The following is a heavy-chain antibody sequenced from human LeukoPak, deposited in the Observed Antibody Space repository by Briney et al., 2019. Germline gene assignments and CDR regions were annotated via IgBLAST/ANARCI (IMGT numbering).Heavy chain of an antibody. V-gene: IGHV3-74*03. CDR2: IKSDGSNI. Sequence: GGSLRLSCAASGFTFSSYWMHWVRQAPGKGLVWVSRIKSDGSNIMYGDSVKGRFTISRDNAKNTLYLQMNSLRPEDTAVYYCARERVFWGQGTLVTVSS. CDR3: ARERVF. J-gene: IGHJ4*02. CDR1: GFTFSSYW.